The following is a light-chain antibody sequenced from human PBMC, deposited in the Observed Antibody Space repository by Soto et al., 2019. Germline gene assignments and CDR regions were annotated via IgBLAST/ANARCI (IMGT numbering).Light chain of an antibody. CDR2: AAT. CDR1: QGSRID. J-gene: IGKJ3*01. CDR3: LQDYDHPFT. V-gene: IGKV1-6*01. Sequence: AIQMTQSPSSLSASVGDRVTITCRASQGSRIDLGWYQQQPGKAPKLLIYAATSLQSGVPSRFSGSGSGTDFTLTISSLQPEDFATYYCLQDYDHPFTFGPGTKVELK.